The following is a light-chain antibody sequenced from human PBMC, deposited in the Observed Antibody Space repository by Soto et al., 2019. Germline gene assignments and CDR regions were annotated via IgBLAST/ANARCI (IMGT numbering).Light chain of an antibody. V-gene: IGKV1-5*03. J-gene: IGKJ1*01. CDR2: KAS. Sequence: DIQMTQSTATLSGSVGDRVTITCRASQTISSWLDWYQQKPAKAPKLMIYKASTLKSGVPSRFSGSGSGTEFTLTISSMQPDDFATYYCQHYNSYSEAFGQGTKVDIK. CDR3: QHYNSYSEA. CDR1: QTISSW.